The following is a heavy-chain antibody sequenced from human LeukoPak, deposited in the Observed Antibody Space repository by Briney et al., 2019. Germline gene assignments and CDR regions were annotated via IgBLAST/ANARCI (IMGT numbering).Heavy chain of an antibody. CDR1: GGSISSYY. CDR2: IYYSGST. Sequence: SETLSLTCTVSGGSISSYYWSWIRQPPGKGLEWIGYIYYSGSTNYNPSLKSRVTISVDTSKNQFSLKLSSVTAADTAVYYCARGYSYGRSYYYYGMEVWGQGTTVTVSS. D-gene: IGHD5-18*01. V-gene: IGHV4-59*01. J-gene: IGHJ6*02. CDR3: ARGYSYGRSYYYYGMEV.